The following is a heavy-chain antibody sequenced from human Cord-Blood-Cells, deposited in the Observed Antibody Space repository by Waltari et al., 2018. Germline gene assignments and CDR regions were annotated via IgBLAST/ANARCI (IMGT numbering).Heavy chain of an antibody. CDR3: ARVYSGYESYWYFDL. CDR2: IYHSVST. V-gene: IGHV4-38-2*01. J-gene: IGHJ2*01. Sequence: QVQLQESGPGLVKPSETLSLTCAVSGYSISSGYYWGWIRQPPGKGLEWIGSIYHSVSTYYNPSLKSRVTIAVDTAKNQFSLKLSSVTAADTAVYYCARVYSGYESYWYFDLWGRGTLVTVSS. D-gene: IGHD5-12*01. CDR1: GYSISSGYY.